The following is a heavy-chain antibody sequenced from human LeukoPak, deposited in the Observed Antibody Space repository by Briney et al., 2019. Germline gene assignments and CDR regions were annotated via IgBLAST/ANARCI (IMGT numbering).Heavy chain of an antibody. J-gene: IGHJ6*02. CDR3: ARSCSSSWYWYYGMDV. V-gene: IGHV1-2*02. CDR1: GYTFTGYY. Sequence: ASVKVSCKASGYTFTGYYMHWVRQAPGQGLEWMGWINPNSGGTNYAQKFQGRVTMTRGTSISTAYMELSRLRADDTAVYYCARSCSSSWYWYYGMDVWGQGTTVTVSS. CDR2: INPNSGGT. D-gene: IGHD6-13*01.